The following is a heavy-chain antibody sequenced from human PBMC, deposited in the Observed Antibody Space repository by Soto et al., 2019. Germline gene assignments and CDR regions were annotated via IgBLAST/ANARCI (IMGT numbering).Heavy chain of an antibody. Sequence: EVHLVESGGRLLQGGVSVRLSCAVWGLTQSFYPVHGVREAPGKGLEWVSYISIGSGSIFYADSVKGRFTISRDDAKNSLYLQMNTLRDEDTAVYYCVRDDRWAFDFWGQGTMVTVSS. D-gene: IGHD3-22*01. CDR1: GLTQSFYP. CDR2: ISIGSGSI. J-gene: IGHJ3*01. CDR3: VRDDRWAFDF. V-gene: IGHV3-48*02.